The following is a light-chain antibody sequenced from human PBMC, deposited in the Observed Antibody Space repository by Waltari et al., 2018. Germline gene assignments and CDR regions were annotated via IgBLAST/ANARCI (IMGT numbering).Light chain of an antibody. Sequence: SYDLTQAPSVSVSPGQTATIDCSGDDLGSRYVSWYQQKPGRSPVLVIYQDNRRPSGVSDGFVGSTTGTTATLTISGTQASDEADYSCLAWDSSTGVFGGVTKLTV. CDR3: LAWDSSTGV. J-gene: IGLJ3*02. CDR2: QDN. CDR1: DLGSRY. V-gene: IGLV3-1*01.